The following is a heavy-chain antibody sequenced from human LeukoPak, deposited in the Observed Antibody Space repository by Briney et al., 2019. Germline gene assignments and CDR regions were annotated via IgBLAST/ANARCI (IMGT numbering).Heavy chain of an antibody. Sequence: SETLSLTCTVSGGSISSGGYYWRWIRQHPGKGLEWIGYIYYSGSTYNNPSLKSRVTISVDTSKNQFSLKLSSVTAADTAVYYGARAGERRTSCYSMDVWGKGATVTVSS. J-gene: IGHJ6*03. CDR1: GGSISSGGYY. V-gene: IGHV4-31*03. D-gene: IGHD2-2*01. CDR3: ARAGERRTSCYSMDV. CDR2: IYYSGST.